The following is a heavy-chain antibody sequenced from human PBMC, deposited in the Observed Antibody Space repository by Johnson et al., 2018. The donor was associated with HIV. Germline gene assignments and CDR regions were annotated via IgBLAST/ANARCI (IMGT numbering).Heavy chain of an antibody. CDR2: IGTAGDT. CDR1: GFTFSSYD. D-gene: IGHD6-6*01. CDR3: ASGVTARAPLLI. V-gene: IGHV3-13*01. Sequence: VQLVESGGGLVQPGGSLRLSCAASGFTFSSYDMHWVRQATGKGLEWVSAIGTAGDTYYPGSVKGRFTISRENAKNSLYLQMNSLRAGDTAMYYCASGVTARAPLLIWGQGTMVTVSS. J-gene: IGHJ3*02.